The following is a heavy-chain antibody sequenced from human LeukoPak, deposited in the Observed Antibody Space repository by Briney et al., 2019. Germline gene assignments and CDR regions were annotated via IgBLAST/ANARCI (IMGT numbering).Heavy chain of an antibody. J-gene: IGHJ4*02. Sequence: GGSLRLSCAGSGFTFSSYSMGGVRQAPGKGLEWVANIKDSGIEKEYVDSVKGRFTISRDNAKNSLYLQMNSLRVEDTALYFCARWRGAQSEFDYWGQGTQVTVSS. CDR3: ARWRGAQSEFDY. V-gene: IGHV3-7*01. CDR2: IKDSGIEK. CDR1: GFTFSSYS. D-gene: IGHD3-3*01.